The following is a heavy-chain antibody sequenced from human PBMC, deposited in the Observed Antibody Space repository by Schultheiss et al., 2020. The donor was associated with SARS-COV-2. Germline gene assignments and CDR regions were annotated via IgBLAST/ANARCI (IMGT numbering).Heavy chain of an antibody. CDR1: GYTFTSYA. J-gene: IGHJ6*03. CDR3: AGVLRSGGRYYYYMDV. D-gene: IGHD2-15*01. V-gene: IGHV1-69*06. Sequence: SVKVSCKASGYTFTSYAISWVRQAPGQGLEWMGGIIPIFGTANYAQKFQGRVTITADKSTSTAYMELSSLRSEDTAVYYCAGVLRSGGRYYYYMDVWGKGTTVTVSS. CDR2: IIPIFGTA.